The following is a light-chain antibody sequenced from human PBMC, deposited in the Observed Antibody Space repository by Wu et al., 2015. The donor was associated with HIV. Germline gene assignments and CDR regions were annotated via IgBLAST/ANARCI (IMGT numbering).Light chain of an antibody. CDR1: QSISSIY. CDR3: QQRGGWPGVT. V-gene: IGKV3D-20*02. CDR2: DAS. Sequence: NVLTQSPGTLSLSPGERATLSCRASQSISSIYLAWYKQKPGQAPRLLIYDASNRATGIPARFGGSGSGTDFTLTISSLEPEDSAVYYCQQRGGWPGVTFGPGTKVNIK. J-gene: IGKJ3*01.